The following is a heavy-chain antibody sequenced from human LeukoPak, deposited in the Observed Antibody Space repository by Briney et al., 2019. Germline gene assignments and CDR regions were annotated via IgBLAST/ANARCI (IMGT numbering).Heavy chain of an antibody. CDR2: IYYSGST. Sequence: PSETLSLTCTVSGGSISSSSYCWGWIRQPPGKGLEWIGSIYYSGSTYYNPSLKSRVTISVDTSKNQFSLKLSSVTAADTAVYYCAGSIAVAGHFDYWGQGTLVTVSS. V-gene: IGHV4-39*01. D-gene: IGHD6-19*01. CDR3: AGSIAVAGHFDY. J-gene: IGHJ4*02. CDR1: GGSISSSSYC.